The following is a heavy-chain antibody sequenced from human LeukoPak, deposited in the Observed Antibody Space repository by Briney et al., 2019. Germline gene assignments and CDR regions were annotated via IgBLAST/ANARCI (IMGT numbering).Heavy chain of an antibody. CDR3: ASSTPERTRGTYYYYGMDV. CDR2: INHSGST. V-gene: IGHV4-34*01. J-gene: IGHJ6*04. D-gene: IGHD1-14*01. Sequence: KPSETLSLTCAVYGGSFSGYYWSWIRQPPGKGLEWIGEINHSGSTNYNPSLKSRVTISVDTSKNQFSLKLSSVTAADTAVYYCASSTPERTRGTYYYYGMDVWGKGTTVTVSS. CDR1: GGSFSGYY.